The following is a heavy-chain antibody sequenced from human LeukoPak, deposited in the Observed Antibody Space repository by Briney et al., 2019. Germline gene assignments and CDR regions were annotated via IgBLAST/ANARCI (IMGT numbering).Heavy chain of an antibody. CDR2: IYYSGST. Sequence: SETLSLTCTVSGGSICTGNFYWAWIRQPPGKGLEWLGSIYYSGSTYYNPSLKSRVTISVDTSKNQFSLRLSSVTAADTAVYYCAGRGDVVVVPADYWGQGTLVTVSS. J-gene: IGHJ4*02. CDR3: AGRGDVVVVPADY. CDR1: GGSICTGNFY. V-gene: IGHV4-39*01. D-gene: IGHD2-2*01.